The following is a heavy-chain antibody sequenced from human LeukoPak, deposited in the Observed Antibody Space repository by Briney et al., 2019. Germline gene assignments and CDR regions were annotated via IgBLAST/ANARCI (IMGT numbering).Heavy chain of an antibody. CDR2: INPKSGGT. CDR1: GYTFSAYC. Sequence: AASVKVSCKASGYTFSAYCMHWVRQAPGQGLEWMGWINPKSGGTNYAQQFQDRVTMTRDTSISSTYMELSRLKSDDTAVYYCVRVGRWLQFSYDYWGQGTLVTVSS. CDR3: VRVGRWLQFSYDY. J-gene: IGHJ4*02. D-gene: IGHD5-24*01. V-gene: IGHV1-2*02.